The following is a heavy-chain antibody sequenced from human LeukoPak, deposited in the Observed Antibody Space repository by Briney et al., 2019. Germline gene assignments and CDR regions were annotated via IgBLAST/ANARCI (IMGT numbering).Heavy chain of an antibody. CDR1: GDSVSSNSAA. J-gene: IGHJ4*02. Sequence: SQTFSLTCGISGDSVSSNSAAWNWIRQSPSRGLEWLGRTYYRSKWFINYAPSVKSRIIINPDTPKNQVSLQLNSVTPEDTAVYYCTRSDCSSGRCPGFDNWGQGTLVTISS. CDR2: TYYRSKWFI. V-gene: IGHV6-1*01. D-gene: IGHD6-19*01. CDR3: TRSDCSSGRCPGFDN.